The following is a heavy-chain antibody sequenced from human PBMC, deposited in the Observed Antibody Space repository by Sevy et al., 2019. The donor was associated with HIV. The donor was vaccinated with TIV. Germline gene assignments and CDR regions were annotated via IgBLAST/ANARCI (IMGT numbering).Heavy chain of an antibody. CDR2: IFFSGST. D-gene: IGHD2-21*01. Sequence: SETLSLTCTVSGVTISAGSYDWGRIRQPPGKGQEWIATIFFSGSTYYNPSLKSRVTISVDTSKSRFSLKLNSVTAADTAVYYCARQGGLVDRAFDYWGQGTLVTVSS. CDR3: ARQGGLVDRAFDY. J-gene: IGHJ4*02. CDR1: GVTISAGSYD. V-gene: IGHV4-39*01.